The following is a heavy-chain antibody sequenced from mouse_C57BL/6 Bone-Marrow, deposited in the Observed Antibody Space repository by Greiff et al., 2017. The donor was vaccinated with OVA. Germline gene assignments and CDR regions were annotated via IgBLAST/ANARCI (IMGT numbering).Heavy chain of an antibody. CDR3: ARDAYYSNYDCFAY. Sequence: EVQLQQSGPELVKPGASVKMSCKASGYTFTDYNMHWVKQSHGKSLEWIGYINPNNGGTSYNQKFKGKATLTVNKSSSTAYMELRSLTSEDSAVYYCARDAYYSNYDCFAYWGQGTLVTVSA. CDR1: GYTFTDYN. J-gene: IGHJ3*01. V-gene: IGHV1-22*01. CDR2: INPNNGGT. D-gene: IGHD2-5*01.